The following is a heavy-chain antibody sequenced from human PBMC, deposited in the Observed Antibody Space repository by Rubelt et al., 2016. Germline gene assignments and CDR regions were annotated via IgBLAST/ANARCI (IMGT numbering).Heavy chain of an antibody. CDR3: ARDIYSGSYYGY. V-gene: IGHV1-24*01. J-gene: IGHJ4*02. D-gene: IGHD1-26*01. Sequence: GLEWMGGFDPEDGETIYAQKFQGRVTMTEDTSASTAYMELSSLRSEDTAVYYCARDIYSGSYYGYWGQGTLVTVSS. CDR2: FDPEDGET.